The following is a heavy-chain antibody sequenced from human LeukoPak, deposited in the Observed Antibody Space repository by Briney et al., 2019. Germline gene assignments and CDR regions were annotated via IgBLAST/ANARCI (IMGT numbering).Heavy chain of an antibody. CDR1: GFTFSSYA. V-gene: IGHV3-30*18. D-gene: IGHD3-10*01. Sequence: GRSLRLSCAASGFTFSSYAMHWVRQAPGKGLEWVAVISYDGSNKYYADSVKGRFTISRDNSKNTLYLQMNSLRAEDTAVYYCAKDGIYYGSGSYYPKDYWGRGTLVTVSS. CDR2: ISYDGSNK. J-gene: IGHJ4*02. CDR3: AKDGIYYGSGSYYPKDY.